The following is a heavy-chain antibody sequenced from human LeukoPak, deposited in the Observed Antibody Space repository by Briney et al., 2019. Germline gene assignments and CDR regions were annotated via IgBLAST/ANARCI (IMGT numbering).Heavy chain of an antibody. CDR1: GFSLSTSGVG. CDR2: IYWNDDK. CDR3: AHTRITMVRGVVFDY. D-gene: IGHD3-10*01. V-gene: IGHV2-5*01. Sequence: SGPTLVNPTQTLTLTCTFSGFSLSTSGVGVGWIRQPPGKALEWLALIYWNDDKRYSPSLKSRLTITKDTSKNQVVLTMTNMDPVDTATYHCAHTRITMVRGVVFDYWGQGTLVTVSS. J-gene: IGHJ4*02.